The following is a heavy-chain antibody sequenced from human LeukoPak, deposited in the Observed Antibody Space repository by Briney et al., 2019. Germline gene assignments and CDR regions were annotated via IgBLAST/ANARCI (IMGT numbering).Heavy chain of an antibody. Sequence: PSETLSLTCTVSGGSISSYYWSWIRQPPGKGLEWIGYIYYSGSTNYNPSLKSRVTISVDTSKNQFSLKLSSVTAADTAVYYCARDMEVDIVVVPAPMDVWGKGTTVTVSS. D-gene: IGHD2-2*01. V-gene: IGHV4-59*12. CDR3: ARDMEVDIVVVPAPMDV. J-gene: IGHJ6*03. CDR2: IYYSGST. CDR1: GGSISSYY.